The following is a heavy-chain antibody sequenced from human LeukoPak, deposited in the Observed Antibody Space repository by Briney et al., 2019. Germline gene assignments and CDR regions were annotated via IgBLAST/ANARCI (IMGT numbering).Heavy chain of an antibody. CDR1: GGTFSSYA. CDR2: IIPIFGTA. V-gene: IGHV1-69*06. Sequence: SVKVSCKASGGTFSSYAISWVRQAPGQGLECMGGIIPIFGTANYAQKFQGRVTITADKSTSTAYMELSSLRSEDTAVYYCARVDSSWYFDYWGQGTLVTVSS. J-gene: IGHJ4*02. CDR3: ARVDSSWYFDY. D-gene: IGHD6-13*01.